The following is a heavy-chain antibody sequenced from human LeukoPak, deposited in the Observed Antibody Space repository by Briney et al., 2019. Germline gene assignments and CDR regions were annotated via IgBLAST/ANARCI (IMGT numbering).Heavy chain of an antibody. J-gene: IGHJ4*02. D-gene: IGHD2-2*01. CDR1: GGSFSGDY. CDR3: ARAYCSSTSCYNFDY. V-gene: IGHV4-34*01. Sequence: PSETLSLTCAVSGGSFSGDYWSWIRQPPGKGLEWIGEINHSGSSNYNPSLKSRVTISVDTSKHQFSLTLSSVTAADPAVYYCARAYCSSTSCYNFDYWGQGNLVTVSS. CDR2: INHSGSS.